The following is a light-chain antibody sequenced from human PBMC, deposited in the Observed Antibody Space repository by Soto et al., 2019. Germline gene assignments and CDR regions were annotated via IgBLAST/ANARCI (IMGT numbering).Light chain of an antibody. V-gene: IGKV1-9*01. J-gene: IGKJ5*01. CDR3: QQLTSYPRST. Sequence: DILLTQSPSFLSASVGDRVTITCRASQGISNYLAWYQQRPGKAPKLLIYAASTLQTGVPSRFSGSGSGTEFTLTISSLQPEDFAAYHCQQLTSYPRSTFGQGTRLEI. CDR2: AAS. CDR1: QGISNY.